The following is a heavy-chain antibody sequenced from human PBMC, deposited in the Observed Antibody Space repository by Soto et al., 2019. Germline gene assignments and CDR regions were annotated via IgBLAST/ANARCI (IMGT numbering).Heavy chain of an antibody. J-gene: IGHJ5*02. CDR1: GFTFSSYA. D-gene: IGHD1-26*01. V-gene: IGHV3-23*01. Sequence: GGSLRLSCAASGFTFSSYAMSWVRQAPGKGLEWVSAISGSGGSTYYADSVKGRFTISRDNSKNTLYLQMNSLRAEDTAVYYCAKSVSSYSGSYLAPWFDPWGQGTLVTVSS. CDR2: ISGSGGST. CDR3: AKSVSSYSGSYLAPWFDP.